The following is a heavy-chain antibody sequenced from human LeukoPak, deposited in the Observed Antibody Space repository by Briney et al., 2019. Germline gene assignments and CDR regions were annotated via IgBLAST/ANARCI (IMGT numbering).Heavy chain of an antibody. V-gene: IGHV3-7*01. CDR3: ARDPAYDILTGYYPHYFDY. Sequence: GGSLRLSCAASGFTFSSYWVSWVRQAPGKGLEWVANIKQDGSEKYYVDSVKGRFTISRDNAKNSLYLQMDSLRAEDTAVYYCARDPAYDILTGYYPHYFDYWGQGTLVTVSS. CDR2: IKQDGSEK. J-gene: IGHJ4*02. CDR1: GFTFSSYW. D-gene: IGHD3-9*01.